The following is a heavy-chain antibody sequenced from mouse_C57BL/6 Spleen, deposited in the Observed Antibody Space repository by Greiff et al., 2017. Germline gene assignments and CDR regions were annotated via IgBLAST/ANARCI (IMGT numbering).Heavy chain of an antibody. CDR3: ARTTVAMDY. CDR2: ISSGSSTI. D-gene: IGHD1-1*01. Sequence: EVQGVESGGGLVKPGGSLKLSCAASGFTFSDYGMHWVRQAPEKGLEWVAYISSGSSTIYYADTVEGRFTISRDNAKNTLFLQMTSLRSEDTAMYYCARTTVAMDYWGQGTSVTVSS. J-gene: IGHJ4*01. CDR1: GFTFSDYG. V-gene: IGHV5-17*01.